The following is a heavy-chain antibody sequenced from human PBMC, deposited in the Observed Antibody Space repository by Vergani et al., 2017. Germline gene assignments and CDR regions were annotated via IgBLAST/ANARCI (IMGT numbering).Heavy chain of an antibody. CDR3: AREGGAVAGTEYYYYYGMDV. Sequence: EVQLVESGGGLVQPGGSLRLSCAASGFTFSSYEMKWVRQAPGKGLEWVSYISSSGSTIYYADSVKGRFTISRDNAKNSLYRQMNSLRAEDTAVYYCAREGGAVAGTEYYYYYGMDVWGQGTTVTVSS. J-gene: IGHJ6*02. V-gene: IGHV3-48*03. CDR2: ISSSGSTI. D-gene: IGHD6-19*01. CDR1: GFTFSSYE.